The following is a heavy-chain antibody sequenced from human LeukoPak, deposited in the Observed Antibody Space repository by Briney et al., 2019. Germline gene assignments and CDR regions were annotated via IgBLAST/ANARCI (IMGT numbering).Heavy chain of an antibody. J-gene: IGHJ4*02. D-gene: IGHD2-2*01. CDR2: ISSSSNNI. V-gene: IGHV3-21*01. CDR3: ARGYQRPDY. CDR1: GSTFSTYT. Sequence: PGGSLRLSCAASGSTFSTYTMNWVRQAPGKGLEWVSSISSSSNNINYADSVKGRFTISRDNAMNSVHLQMNSLRVEDTAVYYCARGYQRPDYWGQGTLITVSS.